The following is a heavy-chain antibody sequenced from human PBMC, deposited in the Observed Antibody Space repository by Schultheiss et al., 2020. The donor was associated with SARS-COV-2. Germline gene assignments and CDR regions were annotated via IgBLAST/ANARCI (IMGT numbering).Heavy chain of an antibody. Sequence: SETLSLTCAVYGGSFSGYYWSWIRQPPGKGLEWIGMIYYSGGTYYNPSHKSRLTISVDTSKNQFSLKLTSVTAADTAVYYCARAEGSDDPFDPWGQGTLVTVAS. CDR1: GGSFSGYY. V-gene: IGHV4-34*01. D-gene: IGHD1-1*01. CDR2: IYYSGGT. CDR3: ARAEGSDDPFDP. J-gene: IGHJ5*02.